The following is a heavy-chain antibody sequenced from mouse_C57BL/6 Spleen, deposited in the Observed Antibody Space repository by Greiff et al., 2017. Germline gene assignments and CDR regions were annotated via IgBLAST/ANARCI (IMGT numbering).Heavy chain of an antibody. V-gene: IGHV5-9*01. CDR2: ISGGGGNT. D-gene: IGHD1-1*01. Sequence: EVHLVESGGGLVKPGGSLKLSCAASGFTFSSYTMSWVRQTPEKRLEWVATISGGGGNTYYPDSVKGRFTISRDNAKNTLYLQMSSLRSEDTALYYCARHGGYYGSSSLAMDYWGQGTSVTVSS. CDR3: ARHGGYYGSSSLAMDY. CDR1: GFTFSSYT. J-gene: IGHJ4*01.